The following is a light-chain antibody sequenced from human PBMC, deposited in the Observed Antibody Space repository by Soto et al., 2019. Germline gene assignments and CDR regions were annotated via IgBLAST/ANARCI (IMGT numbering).Light chain of an antibody. CDR2: KAS. J-gene: IGKJ1*01. Sequence: DIQVTQSPSTLSASVGDRVTITCLAIQRMGNWLAWLQQKPGKAPKLLIYKASSLESGVTSRFSGSGSGTEFTLTISSLQPDDFATYYCQQYHSYYRTVGQGTEVDIK. CDR1: QRMGNW. V-gene: IGKV1-5*03. CDR3: QQYHSYYRT.